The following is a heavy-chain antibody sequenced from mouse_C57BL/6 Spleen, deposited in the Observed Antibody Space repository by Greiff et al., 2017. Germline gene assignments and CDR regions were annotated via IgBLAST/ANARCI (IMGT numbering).Heavy chain of an antibody. CDR2: IDPETGGT. V-gene: IGHV1-15*01. CDR3: TGEGTWYAMDY. J-gene: IGHJ4*01. D-gene: IGHD2-14*01. CDR1: GYTFTDYE. Sequence: VQLQQSGAELVRPGASVTLSCKASGYTFTDYEMHWVKQTPVHGLEWIGAIDPETGGTAYNEKFKGKAILTADKSSSTAYLELRSLTSEDAAVYYCTGEGTWYAMDYWGQGTSVTVSS.